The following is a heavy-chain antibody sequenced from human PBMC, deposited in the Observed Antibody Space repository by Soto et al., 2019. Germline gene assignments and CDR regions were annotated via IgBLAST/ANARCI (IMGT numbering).Heavy chain of an antibody. D-gene: IGHD2-15*01. CDR3: ARLLVVVVIDSDGMDV. V-gene: IGHV4-28*01. J-gene: IGHJ6*02. CDR1: GYSISSSNW. CDR2: ISYSGRT. Sequence: SETLSLTCAVSGYSISSSNWWGWIRQPPGKGLGWIGYISYSGRTYYNPSLKSRVTMSMDTSRNQFSLKLSSVTAADTAVYYCARLLVVVVIDSDGMDVWGQGTTVTVSS.